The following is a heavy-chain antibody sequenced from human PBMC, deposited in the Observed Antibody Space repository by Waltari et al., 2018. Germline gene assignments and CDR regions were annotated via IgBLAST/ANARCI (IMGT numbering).Heavy chain of an antibody. CDR1: GFMFKCFA. CDR2: ISGGGIST. V-gene: IGHV3-23*01. D-gene: IGHD3-22*01. Sequence: EVQLLESGGNLVQSGGSLRLSCAASGFMFKCFAMSWVRQAPGKGLEGVSTISGGGISTYYAASVKGRFTISRDNSKNTLSLQMNSLRAEDTARYYCAKDRHGYFQPVDSWGQGTLVTVSS. CDR3: AKDRHGYFQPVDS. J-gene: IGHJ4*02.